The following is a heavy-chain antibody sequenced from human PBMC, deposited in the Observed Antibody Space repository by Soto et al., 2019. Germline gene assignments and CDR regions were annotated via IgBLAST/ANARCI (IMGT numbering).Heavy chain of an antibody. D-gene: IGHD4-17*01. V-gene: IGHV1-46*03. CDR2: INPSGGST. Sequence: ASVKVSCKASGYTFTSYYMHLVRQAPGQGLEWMGIINPSGGSTSYAQKFQGRVTMTRDTSTSTVYMELSSLRSEDTAVYYCARDYGDRFFDYWGQGTLVTVSS. CDR3: ARDYGDRFFDY. J-gene: IGHJ4*02. CDR1: GYTFTSYY.